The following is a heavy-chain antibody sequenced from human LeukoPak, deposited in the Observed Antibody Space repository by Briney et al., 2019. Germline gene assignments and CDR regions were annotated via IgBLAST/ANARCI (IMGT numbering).Heavy chain of an antibody. CDR2: IYYSGST. CDR1: GYSISSSYY. J-gene: IGHJ3*02. Sequence: RPSETLSLTCTVSGYSISSSYYWGWIRQPPGKGLEWIGSIYYSGSTYYNPSLKSRVTISVDTSKNQFSLKLSSVTAADTAVYYCAREYQLPKDAFDIWGQGTMVTVSS. V-gene: IGHV4-38-2*02. CDR3: AREYQLPKDAFDI. D-gene: IGHD2-2*01.